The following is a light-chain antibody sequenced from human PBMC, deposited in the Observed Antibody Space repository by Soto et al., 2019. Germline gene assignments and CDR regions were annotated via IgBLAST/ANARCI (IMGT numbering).Light chain of an antibody. V-gene: IGKV3-15*01. CDR2: DAS. CDR3: QQYNNWPPIT. Sequence: EIVMTQSPATLSVSPGESATLSCRASQSVSSNLAWYQQKPGQAPRLLIYDASTRATGIPARFSGSGSGTEFTLTISSLQSVDFAVYYCQQYNNWPPITFGGGTKVDIK. J-gene: IGKJ4*01. CDR1: QSVSSN.